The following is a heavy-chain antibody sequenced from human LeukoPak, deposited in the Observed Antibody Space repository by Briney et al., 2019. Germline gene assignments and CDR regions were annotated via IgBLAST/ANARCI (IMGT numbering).Heavy chain of an antibody. CDR1: GFTFSSYG. Sequence: PGRSLRLSCAASGFTFSSYGMHWVRQAPGKGLEWVAVIWYDGSNKYYADSVKGRFTISRDNSKNTLYLQMNSLRAEDTAVYYCARVGTYQASDYWGQGTLVTVFS. D-gene: IGHD2-2*01. CDR2: IWYDGSNK. CDR3: ARVGTYQASDY. V-gene: IGHV3-33*01. J-gene: IGHJ4*02.